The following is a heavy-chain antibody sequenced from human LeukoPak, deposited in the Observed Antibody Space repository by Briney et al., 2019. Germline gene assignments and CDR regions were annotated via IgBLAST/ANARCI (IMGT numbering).Heavy chain of an antibody. CDR1: GYTFTGYY. V-gene: IGHV1-2*02. CDR3: ARSSPPTYYHFYYYMDV. CDR2: INPNSGGA. D-gene: IGHD6-13*01. J-gene: IGHJ6*03. Sequence: APVKVSCKASGYTFTGYYMHWVRQAPGQGLEWMGWINPNSGGAKYAQNFQGRVIMTTDTSISTAYMELTSLRSDDTAVYYCARSSPPTYYHFYYYMDVWGKGSTVTVSS.